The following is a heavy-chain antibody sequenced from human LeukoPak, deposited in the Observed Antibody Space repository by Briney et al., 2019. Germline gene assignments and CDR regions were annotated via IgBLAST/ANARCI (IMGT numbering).Heavy chain of an antibody. J-gene: IGHJ4*02. CDR1: GFAVSSSY. CDR3: AKSQGDMGDF. V-gene: IGHV3-53*01. D-gene: IGHD3-9*01. CDR2: VYSDGTT. Sequence: PGGSLRLSCAASGFAVSSSYLTWVRHAPGKGLEWVSLVYSDGTTYYADSVKGRFTISRDKSKNTLYLQMNSLRGEDTAIYYCAKSQGDMGDFWGQGTLVSVSS.